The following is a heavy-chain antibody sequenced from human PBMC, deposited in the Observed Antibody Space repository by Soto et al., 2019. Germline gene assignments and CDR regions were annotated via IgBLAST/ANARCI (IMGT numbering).Heavy chain of an antibody. Sequence: VGSLILSCAASGFTFSSYSMSWVRQAPGKGLEWVSAISGSGGSTYYADSVKGRFTISRDNSKNTLYLQMNSLRAEDTAVYYCAKDGGYSSSWYSPYYYYGMDVWGQGTTVTVSS. CDR1: GFTFSSYS. CDR3: AKDGGYSSSWYSPYYYYGMDV. J-gene: IGHJ6*02. V-gene: IGHV3-23*01. CDR2: ISGSGGST. D-gene: IGHD6-13*01.